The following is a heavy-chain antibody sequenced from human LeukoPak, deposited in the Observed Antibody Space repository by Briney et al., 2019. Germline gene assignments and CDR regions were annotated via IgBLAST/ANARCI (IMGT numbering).Heavy chain of an antibody. D-gene: IGHD6-13*01. Sequence: SETLSLTCTVSGGSISSYYWSWIRQPPGKGLEWIGYIYYSGSTNYNPSLKSRVTISVDTSKNQFSLKLSSVTAADTAVYYCARTLAAAGQNPFDYWGQGTLVTVSS. V-gene: IGHV4-59*08. CDR3: ARTLAAAGQNPFDY. CDR2: IYYSGST. J-gene: IGHJ4*02. CDR1: GGSISSYY.